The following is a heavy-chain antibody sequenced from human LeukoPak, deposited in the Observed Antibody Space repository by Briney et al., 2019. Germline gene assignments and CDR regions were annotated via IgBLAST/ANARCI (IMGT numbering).Heavy chain of an antibody. Sequence: GGSLRLSCAASGFTFSSYSMNWVRQAPGKGLEWVSSISSSSSYIYYADSVKGRFTISRDNAKNSLYLQMNSLRAEDTAVYYCARGRGYSSSSVGRGPFDYWGQGTLVTVSS. D-gene: IGHD6-6*01. CDR1: GFTFSSYS. V-gene: IGHV3-21*01. CDR2: ISSSSSYI. CDR3: ARGRGYSSSSVGRGPFDY. J-gene: IGHJ4*02.